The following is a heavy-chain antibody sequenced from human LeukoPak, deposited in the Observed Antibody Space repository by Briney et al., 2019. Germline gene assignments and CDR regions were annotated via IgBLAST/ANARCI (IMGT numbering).Heavy chain of an antibody. Sequence: GGSLRLSCAASGFHFSSFWMAWVRQAPGKGLEWVANIKQDGSEKYYVDSVKGRFTFSRDNAKNSVSLQMNSLRAEDTAVYYCARDGGGWTYFDYWGQGTPVTVSS. CDR2: IKQDGSEK. D-gene: IGHD6-19*01. V-gene: IGHV3-7*04. J-gene: IGHJ4*02. CDR3: ARDGGGWTYFDY. CDR1: GFHFSSFW.